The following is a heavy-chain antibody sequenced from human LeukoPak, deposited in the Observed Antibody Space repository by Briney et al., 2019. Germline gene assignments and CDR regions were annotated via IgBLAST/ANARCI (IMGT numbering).Heavy chain of an antibody. CDR2: ISAYNGNT. Sequence: GASVKVSCKASGYTFTSYGISWVRQAPGQGLEWMGWISAYNGNTNYAQKLQGRVTMTTDTSTSTAYMELRSLRSDDTAVYYCARGSWVVVTTNGWFDPWGQGTLVTVSS. CDR3: ARGSWVVVTTNGWFDP. V-gene: IGHV1-18*01. CDR1: GYTFTSYG. D-gene: IGHD2-21*02. J-gene: IGHJ5*02.